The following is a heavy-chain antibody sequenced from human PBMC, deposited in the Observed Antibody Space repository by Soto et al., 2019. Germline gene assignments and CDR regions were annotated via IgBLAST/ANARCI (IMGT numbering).Heavy chain of an antibody. J-gene: IGHJ6*04. CDR3: AADPGPRVWYVRYGMDG. V-gene: IGHV1-58*02. CDR1: GFTFTRFA. CDR2: IVVGTCHT. Sequence: QMQLVQSGPEVKKPGPSVKVSCKASGFTFTRFATQCGRQARRQRLEWIGWIVVGTCHTHYAQKFQDRVPITRDMSTSTAYMERISLRSDDTAVYYCAADPGPRVWYVRYGMDGWGRGSTGTVAS. D-gene: IGHD3-10*02.